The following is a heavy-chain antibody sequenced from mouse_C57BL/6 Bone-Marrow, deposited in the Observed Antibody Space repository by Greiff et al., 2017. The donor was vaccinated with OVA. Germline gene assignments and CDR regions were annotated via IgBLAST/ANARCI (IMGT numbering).Heavy chain of an antibody. D-gene: IGHD3-2*02. CDR2: IYPGSGNT. V-gene: IGHV1-84*01. Sequence: VQLQQSGPELVKPGASVKISCKASGYTFTDYYINWVKQRPGQGLAWIGWIYPGSGNTKYNEKFKGKATLTVDTSSSTAYMQLSSLTSEDSAVYFCAIDSSGSGCAYWGQGTLVTVSA. CDR3: AIDSSGSGCAY. J-gene: IGHJ3*01. CDR1: GYTFTDYY.